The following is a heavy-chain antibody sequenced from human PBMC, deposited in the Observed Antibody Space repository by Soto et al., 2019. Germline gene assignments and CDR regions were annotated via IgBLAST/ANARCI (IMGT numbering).Heavy chain of an antibody. CDR2: INPDNGAT. Sequence: QVHLVQSGAVVKKPGASVMVSCKVSGWTFTASYMHWVRQAPGQGLEWMGWINPDNGATKAPQKFQGRVTMTRDTSTTSGYMEMSSLTPDHTAVYFCARDPRGGSYYETGGYYSTGGNGLDPWGQGTRVSVSS. D-gene: IGHD3-22*01. CDR3: ARDPRGGSYYETGGYYSTGGNGLDP. V-gene: IGHV1-2*02. J-gene: IGHJ5*02. CDR1: GWTFTASY.